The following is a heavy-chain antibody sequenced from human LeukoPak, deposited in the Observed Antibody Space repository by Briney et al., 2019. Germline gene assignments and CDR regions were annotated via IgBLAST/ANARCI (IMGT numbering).Heavy chain of an antibody. D-gene: IGHD6-19*01. CDR2: ISWNSGNI. J-gene: IGHJ4*02. V-gene: IGHV3-9*01. CDR3: AKDKQWLGPLDY. CDR1: GFTFDDYA. Sequence: GRSLRLSCAASGFTFDDYAMHWVRQAPGKGLEWVSGISWNSGNIGYADSVKGRFTISRDNAKNSLYLQMNSLRAEDTALYYCAKDKQWLGPLDYWGQGTLVTVSS.